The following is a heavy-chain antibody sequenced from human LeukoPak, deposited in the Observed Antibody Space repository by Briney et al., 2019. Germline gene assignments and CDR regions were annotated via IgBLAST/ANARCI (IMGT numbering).Heavy chain of an antibody. J-gene: IGHJ6*02. V-gene: IGHV3-48*01. CDR3: ARGGGLDV. CDR2: ISSLGSTI. D-gene: IGHD3-16*01. CDR1: GVTFSSYS. Sequence: GVLRLSCAASGVTFSSYSRNWVRQAPGKGLEWVSYISSLGSTIYYADSVKGRFTISRDNAKNSLYLQMNRLRAEDTAVYFCARGGGLDVWGQGATVTVSS.